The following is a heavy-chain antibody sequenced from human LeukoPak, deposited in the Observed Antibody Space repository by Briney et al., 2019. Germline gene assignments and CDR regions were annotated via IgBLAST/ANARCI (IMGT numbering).Heavy chain of an antibody. Sequence: SETLSLTCTVSGGSISSYYWSWIRQPPGKGLEWIGYIYYSGSTNYNPSLKSRVTISVDTSKNQFSLRLNSVTAADTAVYYCARKYCGGGSCYGYFQHWGQGTLVTVSS. CDR1: GGSISSYY. D-gene: IGHD2-15*01. J-gene: IGHJ1*01. V-gene: IGHV4-59*01. CDR3: ARKYCGGGSCYGYFQH. CDR2: IYYSGST.